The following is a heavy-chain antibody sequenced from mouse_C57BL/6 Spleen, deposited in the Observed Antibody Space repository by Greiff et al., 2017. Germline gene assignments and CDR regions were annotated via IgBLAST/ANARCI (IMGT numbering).Heavy chain of an antibody. CDR2: IYPSSGGT. V-gene: IGHV1-53*01. CDR1: GYTFTSYW. CDR3: ARSSGYDVSMYY. Sequence: VQLQQPGAELVKPGASVKLSCKASGYTFTSYWMPWVKQRPGQGLEWIGNIYPSSGGTNYNEKFKSKATLTVDKSSSTAYMQLSSLTSEDSAVYYCARSSGYDVSMYYWGQGTSVTVAS. J-gene: IGHJ4*01. D-gene: IGHD1-2*01.